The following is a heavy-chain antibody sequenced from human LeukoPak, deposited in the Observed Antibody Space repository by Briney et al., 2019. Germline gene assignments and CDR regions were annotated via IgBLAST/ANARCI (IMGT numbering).Heavy chain of an antibody. CDR2: ISSSSSYI. V-gene: IGHV3-21*04. Sequence: GGSLRLSCAASGFTFSSYAMSWVRQAPGKGLEWVSSISSSSSYIYYADSVKGRFTISRDNAKNSLYLQMNSLRAEDTAVYYCARSSYSSGWYARFDPWGQGTLVTVSS. J-gene: IGHJ5*02. D-gene: IGHD6-19*01. CDR3: ARSSYSSGWYARFDP. CDR1: GFTFSSYA.